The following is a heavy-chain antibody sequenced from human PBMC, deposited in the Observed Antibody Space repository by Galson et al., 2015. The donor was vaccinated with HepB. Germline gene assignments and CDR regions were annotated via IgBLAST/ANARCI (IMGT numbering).Heavy chain of an antibody. CDR2: IWCDGSNK. CDR3: AKVRSIAAAGPFDY. D-gene: IGHD6-13*01. J-gene: IGHJ4*02. Sequence: SLRLSCAASGFTFSSYGMHWVRQAPGKGLEWVAVIWCDGSNKYYADSVKGRFTISRDNSKNTLYLQMNSLRAEDTAVYYCAKVRSIAAAGPFDYWGQGTLVTVSS. V-gene: IGHV3-33*06. CDR1: GFTFSSYG.